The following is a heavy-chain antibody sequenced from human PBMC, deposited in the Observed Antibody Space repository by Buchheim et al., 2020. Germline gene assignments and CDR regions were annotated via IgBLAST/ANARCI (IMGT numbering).Heavy chain of an antibody. V-gene: IGHV1-8*01. D-gene: IGHD3-10*01. Sequence: QVQLVQSGAEVKTPGASVKVSCKASGYTVTSYDINWVRQATGRGLVWMGWMNPNSGNTGYAQKFQGRVTMTRDTSISTVYLELSSLRSEDTAVYYFAREVSMIRGLFNYWGQGTL. CDR2: MNPNSGNT. CDR3: AREVSMIRGLFNY. J-gene: IGHJ4*02. CDR1: GYTVTSYD.